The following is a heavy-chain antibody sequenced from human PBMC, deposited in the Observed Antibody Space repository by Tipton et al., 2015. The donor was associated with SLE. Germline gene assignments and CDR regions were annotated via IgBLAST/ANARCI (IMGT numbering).Heavy chain of an antibody. CDR3: AKDRFHYYYMDV. CDR1: GFTLNSYG. V-gene: IGHV3-33*03. CDR2: ISFDGSLE. D-gene: IGHD3-10*01. Sequence: SLRLSCVASGFTLNSYGMHWVRQAPGKGLEWVAAISFDGSLEKYADSVKGRFTISRDKSKNTLFLQMNNLRVEDTAVYYCAKDRFHYYYMDVWGKGTTVTVSS. J-gene: IGHJ6*03.